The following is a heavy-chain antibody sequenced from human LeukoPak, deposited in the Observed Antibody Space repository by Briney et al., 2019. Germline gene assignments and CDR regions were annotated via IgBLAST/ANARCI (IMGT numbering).Heavy chain of an antibody. CDR1: GGSISSYY. J-gene: IGHJ4*02. CDR2: ISYSGST. V-gene: IGHV4-59*08. D-gene: IGHD3-10*01. CDR3: ARHVAFTGSYGSYYFDY. Sequence: SETLSLTCTVSGGSISSYYWSWLRQPPGKGLEWIGYISYSGSTNYNPSLKSRVTISVDTSKKQFSLKLSSVTAADTAVYYCARHVAFTGSYGSYYFDYWGQGTLVTVSS.